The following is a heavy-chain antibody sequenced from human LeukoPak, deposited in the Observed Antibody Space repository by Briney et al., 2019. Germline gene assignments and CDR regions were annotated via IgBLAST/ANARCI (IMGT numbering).Heavy chain of an antibody. CDR2: IYYSGST. V-gene: IGHV4-59*01. J-gene: IGHJ6*02. D-gene: IGHD3-10*01. CDR1: GGSISSYY. CDR3: AKGSGWFGTRLPIYGMDV. Sequence: SETLSLTCTVSGGSISSYYWSWIRQPPGKGLEWIGYIYYSGSTNYNPSLKSRVTISVDTSKNQFSLKLSSVTAADTAVYYCAKGSGWFGTRLPIYGMDVWGQGTTVTVSS.